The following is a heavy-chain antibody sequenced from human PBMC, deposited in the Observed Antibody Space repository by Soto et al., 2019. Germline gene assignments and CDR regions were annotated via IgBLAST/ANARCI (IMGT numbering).Heavy chain of an antibody. CDR2: ICYSGST. J-gene: IGHJ4*02. Sequence: SETLSLTCTVSGGSISSSSYCWGWIRQTPGKGLEWIGSICYSGSTYYNPSLKSRVFISIGTSNNQFFLELTSVTAADTAVYYCARASVQYDSGTYEGGYYYFESWGQGTPVTVSS. D-gene: IGHD3-10*01. CDR1: GGSISSSSYC. V-gene: IGHV4-39*07. CDR3: ARASVQYDSGTYEGGYYYFES.